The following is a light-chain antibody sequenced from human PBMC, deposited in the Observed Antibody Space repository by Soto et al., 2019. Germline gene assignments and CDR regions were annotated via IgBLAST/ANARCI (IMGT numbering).Light chain of an antibody. J-gene: IGKJ5*01. CDR2: GAS. CDR1: QSVSSSY. CDR3: QQYGSSPLS. Sequence: EIVLTQSTGTLSLSPGERATLSCRASQSVSSSYLAWYQQKPGQAPRLLIYGASSRATGIPDRFSGSGSGTDFTLTISRLEPEDSAVYYCQQYGSSPLSLGPGTRLEI. V-gene: IGKV3-20*01.